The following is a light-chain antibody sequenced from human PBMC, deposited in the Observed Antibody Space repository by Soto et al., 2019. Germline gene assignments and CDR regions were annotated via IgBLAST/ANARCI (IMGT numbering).Light chain of an antibody. CDR1: SSDVGNYNY. J-gene: IGLJ1*01. V-gene: IGLV2-11*01. Sequence: QSALTQPRSVSGSPGQSVTISCTGTSSDVGNYNYVSWYQQHPGKAPKFMIYDVSKRPSGVPDRFSGSKSGNMASLTISGLQAEDEADYYCCSYAGSYKGYVFGTGTKLTVL. CDR3: CSYAGSYKGYV. CDR2: DVS.